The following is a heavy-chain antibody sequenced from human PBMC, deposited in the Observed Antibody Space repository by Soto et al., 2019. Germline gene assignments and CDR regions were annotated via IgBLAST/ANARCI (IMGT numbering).Heavy chain of an antibody. CDR1: RYTFTSYG. J-gene: IGHJ4*02. CDR3: ARDLGGFLTGYCVFDY. V-gene: IGHV1-18*01. Sequence: ASVKVSCKASRYTFTSYGMSSVRQAPGQGLEWMGWMSAYKGNTNYAQKLQGRVTMTTDKSTSTAYMELRSLRSDDTAVYYCARDLGGFLTGYCVFDYWGQGTLVTVSS. D-gene: IGHD3-9*01. CDR2: MSAYKGNT.